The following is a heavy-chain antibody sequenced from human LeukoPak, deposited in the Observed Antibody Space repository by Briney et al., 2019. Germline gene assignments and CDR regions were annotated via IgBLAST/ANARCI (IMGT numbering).Heavy chain of an antibody. J-gene: IGHJ4*02. CDR1: GFTFSSYG. CDR3: ARAVGPYDY. V-gene: IGHV3-33*01. CDR2: IWFDGSNK. D-gene: IGHD3-10*01. Sequence: GGSLRLSCAASGFTFSSYGIHWGRQAPGTGLEWVAVIWFDGSNKYYADSVKGRFTISRDNSRNTLYLQMNSRRAEDTALYYCARAVGPYDYWGQGTLVSVSS.